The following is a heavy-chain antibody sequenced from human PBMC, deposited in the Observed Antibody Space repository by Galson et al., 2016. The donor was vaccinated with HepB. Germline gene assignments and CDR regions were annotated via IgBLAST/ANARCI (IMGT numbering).Heavy chain of an antibody. CDR3: AREDCYSDLFHRGFDTLDL. Sequence: SVKVSCKASGGTFNSKGVSWVRQAPGQGLEWMGGIIPLFGTANYAKKFQGRATMTADESTSTTYMELTSLKSEDTAVYYCAREDCYSDLFHRGFDTLDLWGQGTMVTVSS. CDR1: GGTFNSKG. D-gene: IGHD2/OR15-2a*01. CDR2: IIPLFGTA. V-gene: IGHV1-69*13. J-gene: IGHJ3*01.